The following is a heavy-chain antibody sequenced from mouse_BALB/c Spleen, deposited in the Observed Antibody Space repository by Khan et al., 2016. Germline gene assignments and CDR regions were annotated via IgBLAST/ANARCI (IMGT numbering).Heavy chain of an antibody. CDR1: GFDFSRYW. J-gene: IGHJ3*01. CDR2: INPDSSTI. D-gene: IGHD1-1*01. Sequence: EVQLQESGGGLVQPGGSLKLSCAASGFDFSRYWMSWVRQAPGKGLEWIGEINPDSSTINYTPSLQDKFIISRDNAQTTLYLQMSTVRSEDTALYYCARAGYYGYLAYWGQGTLVTVSA. CDR3: ARAGYYGYLAY. V-gene: IGHV4-1*02.